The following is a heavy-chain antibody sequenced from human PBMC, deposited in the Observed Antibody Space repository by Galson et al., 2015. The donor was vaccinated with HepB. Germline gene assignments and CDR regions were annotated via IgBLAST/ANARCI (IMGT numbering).Heavy chain of an antibody. CDR3: ASSLATTLYFDY. J-gene: IGHJ4*02. Sequence: QSGAEVKKPGESLKISCKGSAYNFANYWIGWVRQMPGKGLEWMGIIFPDDSDTRYSPSFRGQVPIPADKSINTAYLQWSRLKASDTAIYYCASSLATTLYFDYWGQGTLVTVSS. CDR2: IFPDDSDT. D-gene: IGHD1-1*01. V-gene: IGHV5-51*01. CDR1: AYNFANYW.